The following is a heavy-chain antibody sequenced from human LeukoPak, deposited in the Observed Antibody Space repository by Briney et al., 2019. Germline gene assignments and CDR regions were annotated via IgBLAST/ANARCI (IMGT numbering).Heavy chain of an antibody. CDR2: IYYSGST. D-gene: IGHD2-2*01. CDR3: ARKRKYQLRGTFDI. CDR1: GGSISSYY. J-gene: IGHJ3*02. V-gene: IGHV4-59*08. Sequence: SETLSLTCTVSGGSISSYYWSWIRQPPGKGLEWIGYIYYSGSTNYNPSLKSRVTISVDTSKNQFSLKLSSVTAADTAVYYCARKRKYQLRGTFDIWGQGTMVTVSS.